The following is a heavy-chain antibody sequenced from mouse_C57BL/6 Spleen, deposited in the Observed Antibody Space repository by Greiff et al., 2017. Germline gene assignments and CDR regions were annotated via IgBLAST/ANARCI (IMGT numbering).Heavy chain of an antibody. CDR3: ATPHYYGSLDY. CDR1: GYTFTSYW. CDR2: IHPNSGST. V-gene: IGHV1-64*01. J-gene: IGHJ2*01. Sequence: QVQLQQPGAELVKPGASVKLSCKASGYTFTSYWMHWVKQRPGQGLEWIGMIHPNSGSTNYNEKFKSKATLTVDKSSSTAYMQLSRLTSEDSAVYYCATPHYYGSLDYWGQGTTLTVSS. D-gene: IGHD1-1*01.